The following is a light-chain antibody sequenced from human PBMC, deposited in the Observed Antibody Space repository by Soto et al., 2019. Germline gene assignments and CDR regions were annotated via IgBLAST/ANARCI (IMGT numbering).Light chain of an antibody. CDR1: QSVSSN. V-gene: IGKV3-15*01. CDR3: QQYNNWPPIT. CDR2: GAS. J-gene: IGKJ5*01. Sequence: EIVMTQSPANLSVSPGERAHLSCRASQSVSSNLARYQQKPGQAPRLLIYGASTRATGIPARFSGSGSGTEFTLTISSLQSEDFAVYYCQQYNNWPPITFGQGTRLEIK.